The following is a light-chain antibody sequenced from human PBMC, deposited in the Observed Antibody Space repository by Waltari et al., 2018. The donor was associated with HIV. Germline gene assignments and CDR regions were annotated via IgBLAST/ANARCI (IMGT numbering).Light chain of an antibody. V-gene: IGKV1-5*03. J-gene: IGKJ2*01. CDR3: QQYSSYSPMYT. Sequence: DIQMTQSPSILSASVGDSVTITCRSSQSISRWLAWYQQKPGKAPKLLIYKASSLESGVPSRFSGSGSGTEFTLTINGLQPDDFATYYCQQYSSYSPMYTFGLGTKLEIK. CDR1: QSISRW. CDR2: KAS.